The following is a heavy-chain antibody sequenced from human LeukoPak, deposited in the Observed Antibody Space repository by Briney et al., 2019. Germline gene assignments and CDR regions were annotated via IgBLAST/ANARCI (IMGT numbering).Heavy chain of an antibody. J-gene: IGHJ4*02. V-gene: IGHV3-7*01. CDR1: GFTFRTDW. Sequence: GGSLRLSRVASGFTFRTDWMSWVRQAPGKGPEWVASIKDDGSDIYYVDSVRGRFTISRDNAKNSLYLQMNSLRAEDTAVYYCAREWNWGQGSLVTVSS. CDR3: AREWN. CDR2: IKDDGSDI.